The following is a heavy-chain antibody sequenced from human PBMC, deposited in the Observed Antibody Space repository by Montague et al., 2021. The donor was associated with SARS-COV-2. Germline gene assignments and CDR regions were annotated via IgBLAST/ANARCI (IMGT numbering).Heavy chain of an antibody. V-gene: IGHV3-48*03. CDR3: AAGLIAAAGY. CDR1: GFTFSSYE. D-gene: IGHD6-13*01. J-gene: IGHJ4*02. Sequence: SLRLSCAASGFTFSSYEMNWVRQAPGKGLEWVSYISSSGSTIYYADSVKGRFTISRDNAKNSLCLQMNSLRAEDTAVYYCAAGLIAAAGYWGQGTLVTVSS. CDR2: ISSSGSTI.